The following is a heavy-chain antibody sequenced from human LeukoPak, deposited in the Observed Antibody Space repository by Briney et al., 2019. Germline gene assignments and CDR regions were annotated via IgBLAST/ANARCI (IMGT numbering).Heavy chain of an antibody. CDR3: TTDPYYYGSGSVYFDY. Sequence: KGGGEGRLSGAASVVTCSNAGISGVRHAPEKGLEWVGRIKSKTDGGTTDYAAPVKGRFTISRDDSKNTLYLQMNSLKTEDTAVYYCTTDPYYYGSGSVYFDYWGQGTLVTVSS. J-gene: IGHJ4*02. V-gene: IGHV3-15*01. D-gene: IGHD3-10*01. CDR2: IKSKTDGGTT. CDR1: VVTCSNAG.